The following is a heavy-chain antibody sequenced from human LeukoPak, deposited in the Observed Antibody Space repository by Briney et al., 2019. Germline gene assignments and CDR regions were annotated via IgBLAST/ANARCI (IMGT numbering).Heavy chain of an antibody. D-gene: IGHD4-17*01. J-gene: IGHJ4*02. CDR1: GFTFSSYG. CDR3: AKEIYGDSGAFIDY. V-gene: IGHV3-30*18. CDR2: ISYDGSNQ. Sequence: PGGSLRLSCAASGFTFSSYGMHWVRQAPGEGLEWVAVISYDGSNQYYADSVKGRFTISRDNSKSTLYLQMNSLRAEDTAVYYCAKEIYGDSGAFIDYWGQGTLVTVSS.